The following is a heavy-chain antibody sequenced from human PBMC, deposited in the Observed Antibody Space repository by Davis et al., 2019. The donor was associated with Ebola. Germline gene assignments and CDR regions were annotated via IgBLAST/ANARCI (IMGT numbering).Heavy chain of an antibody. Sequence: GGSLRLSCAASAFTFSTYSMSLVRQAPVKALEWVLSISSDSDYICYADAVKGLFTVSRDNAKNSLYLQMNSLRPEDTALYYCAKDPVGHTGESDYWGQGTLVIVAS. CDR3: AKDPVGHTGESDY. D-gene: IGHD2-8*02. J-gene: IGHJ4*02. CDR2: ISSDSDYI. CDR1: AFTFSTYS. V-gene: IGHV3-21*01.